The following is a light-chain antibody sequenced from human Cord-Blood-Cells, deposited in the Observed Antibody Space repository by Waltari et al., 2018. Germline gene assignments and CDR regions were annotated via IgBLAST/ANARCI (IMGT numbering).Light chain of an antibody. CDR2: AAS. Sequence: DIQMTQSPSSLSASVGDRVTITCRASQSISSYLNWYQQKPGKAPKLLIYAASSLKSGGPSRLSGSGSGTDFTLTISSLQPEDFATYYCQQSYSTPYSFGQGTKLEIK. CDR1: QSISSY. J-gene: IGKJ2*03. CDR3: QQSYSTPYS. V-gene: IGKV1-39*01.